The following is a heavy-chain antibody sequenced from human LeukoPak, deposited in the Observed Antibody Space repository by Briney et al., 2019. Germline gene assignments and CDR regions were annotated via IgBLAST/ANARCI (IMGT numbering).Heavy chain of an antibody. V-gene: IGHV1-69*04. CDR1: GGTFSSYA. CDR3: ARGIVGATYEYFQH. CDR2: IITILGIA. D-gene: IGHD1-26*01. J-gene: IGHJ1*01. Sequence: SVKVSCKASGGTFSSYAISWVRQAPGQGLEWMGRIITILGIANYAQKFQGRVTITADKSTSTAYMELSSLRSEDTAVYYCARGIVGATYEYFQHWGQGTLVTVSS.